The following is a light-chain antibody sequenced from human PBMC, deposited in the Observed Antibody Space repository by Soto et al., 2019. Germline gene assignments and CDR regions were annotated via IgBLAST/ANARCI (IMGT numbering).Light chain of an antibody. V-gene: IGLV2-14*01. CDR3: SSYTVTRGVV. J-gene: IGLJ2*01. CDR2: DVG. CDR1: TSDVGGYNY. Sequence: QSVLTQPASVSGSPGKSITISCTGTTSDVGGYNYVSWYQQHPGRAPKLIIYDVGNRPSGVSTRFSGSKSANAASLTISGLQAEDEADYYCSSYTVTRGVVFGGGTKLTVL.